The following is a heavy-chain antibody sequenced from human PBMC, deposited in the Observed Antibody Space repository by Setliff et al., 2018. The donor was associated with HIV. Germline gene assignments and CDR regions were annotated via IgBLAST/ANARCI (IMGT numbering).Heavy chain of an antibody. J-gene: IGHJ6*02. CDR2: INHSGST. Sequence: PSETLSLTCAVYGGSFSGYYWSWIRQPPGKGLEWIGEINHSGSTNYNPSLRSRVTISVDTSKNQFSLKLSSVTAADTAVYYCARDWAAPYYYGMDVWGPGTTVTVSS. CDR3: ARDWAAPYYYGMDV. D-gene: IGHD3-16*01. V-gene: IGHV4-34*01. CDR1: GGSFSGYY.